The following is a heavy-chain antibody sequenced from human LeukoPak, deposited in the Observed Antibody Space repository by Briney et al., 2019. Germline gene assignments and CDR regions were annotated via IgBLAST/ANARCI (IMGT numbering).Heavy chain of an antibody. Sequence: NPSETLSLTCAAYGGSFSGYYWSWIRQPPGKGLEWIGEINHSGSTNYNPSLKSRVTISVDTSKNQFSLKLSSVTAADTAVYYCARSPYVVVVGYDYWGQGTLVTVSS. D-gene: IGHD2-15*01. J-gene: IGHJ4*02. CDR3: ARSPYVVVVGYDY. CDR2: INHSGST. CDR1: GGSFSGYY. V-gene: IGHV4-34*01.